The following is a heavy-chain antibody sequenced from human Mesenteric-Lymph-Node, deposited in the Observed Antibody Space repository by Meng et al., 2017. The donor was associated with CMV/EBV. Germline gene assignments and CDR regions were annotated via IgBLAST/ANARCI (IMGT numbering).Heavy chain of an antibody. Sequence: SVKVSCKAIGGTFNSYVISWVRQAPGQGLEWMGGTIPVLGPTNYAQKFQGRVTITTDNSRTTAYMELSSLRSEDTAVYYCARHIGGDGQRNYGMDVRGQGTTVTVSS. CDR3: ARHIGGDGQRNYGMDV. J-gene: IGHJ6*02. CDR2: TIPVLGPT. V-gene: IGHV1-69*10. D-gene: IGHD1-26*01. CDR1: GGTFNSYV.